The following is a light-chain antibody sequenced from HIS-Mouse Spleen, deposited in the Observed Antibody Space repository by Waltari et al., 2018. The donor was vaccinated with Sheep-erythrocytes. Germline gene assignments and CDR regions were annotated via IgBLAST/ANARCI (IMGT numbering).Light chain of an antibody. CDR2: DAS. V-gene: IGLV2-11*01. CDR3: CSYAGSYNHV. J-gene: IGLJ1*01. Sequence: QSALTQPRSVSGSPGQSVTISCTGTSSDVGGYNYVSWYQQHPGKAPKLMIYDASKRPSWVPDRFSGSKSGNTASLTISGLQAEDEADYYCCSYAGSYNHVFATGTKVTVL. CDR1: SSDVGGYNY.